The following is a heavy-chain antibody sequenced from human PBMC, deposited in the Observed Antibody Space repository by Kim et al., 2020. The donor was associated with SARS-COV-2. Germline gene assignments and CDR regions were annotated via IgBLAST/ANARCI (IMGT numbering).Heavy chain of an antibody. CDR1: GFTFSNYW. D-gene: IGHD3-3*01. V-gene: IGHV3-7*01. CDR2: IKQDGSEK. CDR3: VTSRSGAF. Sequence: GGSLRLSCAASGFTFSNYWMCWVRQAPGKGLEWVANIKQDGSEKYYIDSVKGRFTISRDNAKRSLYLQMNSLRAEDTAVYYCVTSRSGAFWGQGTRVTVSS. J-gene: IGHJ4*02.